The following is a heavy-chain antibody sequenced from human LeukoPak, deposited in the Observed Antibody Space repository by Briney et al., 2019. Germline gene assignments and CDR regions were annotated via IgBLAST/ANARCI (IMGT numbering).Heavy chain of an antibody. D-gene: IGHD2-15*01. V-gene: IGHV3-74*01. Sequence: GGSLRLSCAASGLTFSSYYMHWVRQVPGKGLVWVSRINGDESSTTYADSVKGRFTISRDNAKNTLYLQMNTLRAEDTAVYYCARVRDCGGGSCFSYLDYWGQGTLVTVSS. J-gene: IGHJ4*02. CDR1: GLTFSSYY. CDR3: ARVRDCGGGSCFSYLDY. CDR2: INGDESST.